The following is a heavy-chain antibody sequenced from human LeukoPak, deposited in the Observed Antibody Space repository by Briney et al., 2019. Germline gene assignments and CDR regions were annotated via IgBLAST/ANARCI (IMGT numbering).Heavy chain of an antibody. D-gene: IGHD6-13*01. Sequence: GGSLRLSCTASGFTFSNYWMSWVRQTPEKGLEWVANIKQDGSEKVYVDSVKGRFTISRDNAQTSLYLHMNSGRAEDTAVYYCARDPYSSSWSYGMDVWGQGTTVTVSS. CDR2: IKQDGSEK. V-gene: IGHV3-7*05. J-gene: IGHJ6*02. CDR1: GFTFSNYW. CDR3: ARDPYSSSWSYGMDV.